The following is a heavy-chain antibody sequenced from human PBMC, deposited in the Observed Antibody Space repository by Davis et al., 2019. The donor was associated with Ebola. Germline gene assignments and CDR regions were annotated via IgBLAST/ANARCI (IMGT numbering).Heavy chain of an antibody. D-gene: IGHD3-22*01. V-gene: IGHV3-48*01. CDR1: GFNFSSHT. CDR2: ISSGSSTI. J-gene: IGHJ2*01. Sequence: GGSLRLSCAASGFNFSSHTMSWVRQAPGKGLEYVSYISSGSSTIYYADSVKGRFTISRDNSKNTLYLQMNSLRAEDTAVYYCAKDYYDSSGRYFDLWGRGTLVTVSS. CDR3: AKDYYDSSGRYFDL.